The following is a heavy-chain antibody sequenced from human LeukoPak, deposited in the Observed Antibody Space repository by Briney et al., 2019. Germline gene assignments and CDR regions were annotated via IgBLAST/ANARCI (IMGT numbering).Heavy chain of an antibody. V-gene: IGHV4-59*12. CDR1: GGSISSYY. D-gene: IGHD2-15*01. CDR3: ARSFSRYCSGGRCYSGWFDP. Sequence: PSETLSLTCTVSGGSISSYYWSWIRQPPGKGLEGIGYIDYSGSTNYNPSLKSRVTISVDTSRNLFSLKLNSVTAADTAVYYRARSFSRYCSGGRCYSGWFDPWGQGTLVTVSS. J-gene: IGHJ5*02. CDR2: IDYSGST.